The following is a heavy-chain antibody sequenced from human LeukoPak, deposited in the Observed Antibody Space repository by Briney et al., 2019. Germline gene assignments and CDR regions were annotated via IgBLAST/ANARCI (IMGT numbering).Heavy chain of an antibody. CDR2: IYYSGST. CDR1: GGSISSYY. D-gene: IGHD1-26*01. CDR3: ARVGGSGSSNDY. J-gene: IGHJ4*02. V-gene: IGHV4-59*01. Sequence: PSETLSLTCTVSGGSISSYYWSWIRQPPGKGLEWIGYIYYSGSTNYNPSLKSRVTISVDTSKNQFSLKLSSVTAADTAVYYCARVGGSGSSNDYWGQGTLVTVSS.